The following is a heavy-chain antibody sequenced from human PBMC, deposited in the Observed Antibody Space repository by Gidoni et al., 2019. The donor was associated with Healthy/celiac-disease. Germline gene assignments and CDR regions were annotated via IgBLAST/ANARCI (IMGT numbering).Heavy chain of an antibody. J-gene: IGHJ5*02. CDR3: ARDWRDGYNSGDGAWFDP. CDR1: GGSISSSY. Sequence: QVQLQESGPGLVKPSETLSLTCTVSGGSISSSYWSWIRQPPGKGLGWIGYIYYSGSTNYNPSLKSRVTISVDTSKNQFSLKLSSVTAADTAVYYCARDWRDGYNSGDGAWFDPWGQGTLVTVSS. CDR2: IYYSGST. D-gene: IGHD5-12*01. V-gene: IGHV4-59*01.